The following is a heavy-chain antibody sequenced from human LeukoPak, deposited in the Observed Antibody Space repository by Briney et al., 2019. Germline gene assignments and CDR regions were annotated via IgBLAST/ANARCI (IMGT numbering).Heavy chain of an antibody. CDR2: IYSGGST. J-gene: IGHJ4*02. D-gene: IGHD3-9*01. V-gene: IGHV3-53*01. Sequence: PGGSLRLSCAASGFTVSSNYMSWVRQAPGKGLEWVLVIYSGGSTYYADSVKGRFTISRDNSKNTLYLQMNSLRAEDTAVYYCARGRYDILTGYYRGSFDYWGQGTLVTVSS. CDR3: ARGRYDILTGYYRGSFDY. CDR1: GFTVSSNY.